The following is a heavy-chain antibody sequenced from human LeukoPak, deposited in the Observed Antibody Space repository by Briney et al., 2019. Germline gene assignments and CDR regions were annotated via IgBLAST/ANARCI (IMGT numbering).Heavy chain of an antibody. J-gene: IGHJ4*02. V-gene: IGHV4-59*08. Sequence: PSETLSLTCTVSGASISSDYWSWIRQPPGKGLEWIGYIHYSGTTNYNPSLKSRVTISLDTSKTQFSLKLNSVTATDTAVYYCARAGYGDSDFDYWGQGTLVTVSS. CDR1: GASISSDY. CDR3: ARAGYGDSDFDY. D-gene: IGHD4-17*01. CDR2: IHYSGTT.